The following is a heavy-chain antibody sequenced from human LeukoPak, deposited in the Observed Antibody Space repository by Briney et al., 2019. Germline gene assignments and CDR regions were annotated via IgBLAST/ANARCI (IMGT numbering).Heavy chain of an antibody. D-gene: IGHD6-13*01. J-gene: IGHJ6*03. V-gene: IGHV1-2*02. CDR3: ASFKQQVKIANYYMDV. CDR1: GYTFTGYY. Sequence: ASVKVSCKASGYTFTGYYMHWVRQAPGQGLEWMGWINPNSGGTNYAQKFQGRVTMTRDTSISTAYMELSRLRSDDTAVYYCASFKQQVKIANYYMDVWGKGTTVTVSS. CDR2: INPNSGGT.